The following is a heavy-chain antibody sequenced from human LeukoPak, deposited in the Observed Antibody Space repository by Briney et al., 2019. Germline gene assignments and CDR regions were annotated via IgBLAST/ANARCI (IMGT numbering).Heavy chain of an antibody. D-gene: IGHD6-13*01. CDR2: IIGSGGPT. Sequence: PAGALSLSCVASAFTFSSHTMIRYPPAPGKELEWCSGIIGSGGPTYYEVSAEGRFKISRDNCQKKLYLQMNSLRAEDTAVYYCARGGLAAAGPAEYFQHWGQGTLVTVSS. CDR1: AFTFSSHT. J-gene: IGHJ1*01. CDR3: ARGGLAAAGPAEYFQH. V-gene: IGHV3-23*01.